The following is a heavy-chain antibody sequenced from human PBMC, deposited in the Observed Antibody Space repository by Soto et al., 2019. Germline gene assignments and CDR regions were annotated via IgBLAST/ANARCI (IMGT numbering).Heavy chain of an antibody. CDR2: VKSKNHGGTT. CDR1: GFTVSSNY. D-gene: IGHD3-3*01. V-gene: IGHV3-15*07. CDR3: SPDFCTGYYERY. J-gene: IGHJ4*02. Sequence: GGSLRLSCAASGFTVSSNYMNWVRQAPGKGLEWVGRVKSKNHGGTTDYAAPVEGRFTISRDDSKNTLYLQMNSLKIEDTAVYVCSPDFCTGYYERYWGQGSLVTVSS.